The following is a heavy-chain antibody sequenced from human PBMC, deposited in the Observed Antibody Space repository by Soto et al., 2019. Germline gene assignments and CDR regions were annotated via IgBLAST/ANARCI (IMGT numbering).Heavy chain of an antibody. V-gene: IGHV3-21*01. CDR2: ISSSSSYI. D-gene: IGHD3-22*01. J-gene: IGHJ6*03. CDR3: ARVDDGSSSCMDV. CDR1: GFTFSSYS. Sequence: GGSLRLSCAASGFTFSSYSMNWVRQAPGKGLEWVSSISSSSSYIYYADSVKGRFTISRDKAKNSLYLQMNSLRAEDTAVYYCARVDDGSSSCMDVWGKGTTVTVSS.